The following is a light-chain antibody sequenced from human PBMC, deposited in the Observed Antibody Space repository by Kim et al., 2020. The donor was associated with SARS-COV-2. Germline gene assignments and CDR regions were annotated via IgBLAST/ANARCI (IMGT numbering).Light chain of an antibody. CDR2: GAS. V-gene: IGKV3-15*01. Sequence: SPGERATLSCRASQSVSNNLAWYQQKPGQAPRLLISGASTRATGIPARFSGSGSGTEFTLTISSLQSEDFAVYYCQQYNNWPPWTFGQGTKVDIK. J-gene: IGKJ1*01. CDR1: QSVSNN. CDR3: QQYNNWPPWT.